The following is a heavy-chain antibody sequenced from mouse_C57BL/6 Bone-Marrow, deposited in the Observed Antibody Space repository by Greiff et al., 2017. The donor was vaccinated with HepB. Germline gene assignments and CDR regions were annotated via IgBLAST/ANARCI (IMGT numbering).Heavy chain of an antibody. CDR3: ARDITTDWYFDV. Sequence: DVKLVESEGGLVQPGSSMKLSCTASGFTFSDYYMAWVRQVPEKGLEWVANINYDGSSTYYLDSLKSRFIISRDNAKNILYLQMSSLKSEDTATYYCARDITTDWYFDVWGTGTTVTVSS. D-gene: IGHD1-1*01. CDR1: GFTFSDYY. CDR2: INYDGSST. J-gene: IGHJ1*03. V-gene: IGHV5-16*01.